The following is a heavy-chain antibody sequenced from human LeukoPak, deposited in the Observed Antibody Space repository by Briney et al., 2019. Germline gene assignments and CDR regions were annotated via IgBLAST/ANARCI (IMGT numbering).Heavy chain of an antibody. CDR2: ISYDGSNT. D-gene: IGHD3-10*01. CDR3: AKPYYYGSRSYMDY. J-gene: IGHJ4*02. V-gene: IGHV3-30*18. Sequence: TGGSLRLSCAASGFTLSSYGMHWVRQAPGKGLEWVAVISYDGSNTYYADSVKGRFTISRDNSKNMLYLQMNSLRAEDTAVYYCAKPYYYGSRSYMDYWGQGTLVTVSS. CDR1: GFTLSSYG.